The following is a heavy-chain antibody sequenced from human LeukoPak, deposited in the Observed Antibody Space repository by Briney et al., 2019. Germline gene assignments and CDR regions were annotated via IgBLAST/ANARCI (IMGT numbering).Heavy chain of an antibody. D-gene: IGHD2-2*01. CDR1: GGSISSYY. CDR3: ARGSYCSSTNCYDY. Sequence: SETLSLTCTVSGGSISSYYWSWIRQPPRKGLEWIGYIYYSGSTNYNPSLKSRVTISVDTSKNQFSLKLSSVTAADTAVYYCARGSYCSSTNCYDYWGQGTLVTVSS. CDR2: IYYSGST. J-gene: IGHJ4*02. V-gene: IGHV4-59*01.